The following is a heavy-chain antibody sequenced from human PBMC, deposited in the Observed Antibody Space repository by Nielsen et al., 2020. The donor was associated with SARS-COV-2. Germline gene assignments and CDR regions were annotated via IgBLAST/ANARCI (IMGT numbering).Heavy chain of an antibody. Sequence: GALKISCAASGFTFSSYWMSWVRQAPGKGLEWVANIKQDGSEKYYVDSVKGRFTISRDNAKNSLYLQMNSLRAEDTAVYYCARDGVLWFGEQQFDYWGQGTLVTVSS. J-gene: IGHJ4*02. CDR3: ARDGVLWFGEQQFDY. CDR1: GFTFSSYW. CDR2: IKQDGSEK. D-gene: IGHD3-10*01. V-gene: IGHV3-7*01.